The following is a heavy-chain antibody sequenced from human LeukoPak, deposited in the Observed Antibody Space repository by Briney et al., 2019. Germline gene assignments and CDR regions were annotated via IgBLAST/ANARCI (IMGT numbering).Heavy chain of an antibody. J-gene: IGHJ4*02. CDR3: ARGRPGIAVAGYGY. Sequence: EASVKVSCKVSGYTLTELSMHWVRQATGQGLEWMGWMNPNSGNTGYAQKFQGRVTMTRNTSISTAYMELSSLRSEDTAVYYCARGRPGIAVAGYGYWGQGTLVTVSS. CDR1: GYTLTELS. V-gene: IGHV1-8*01. CDR2: MNPNSGNT. D-gene: IGHD6-19*01.